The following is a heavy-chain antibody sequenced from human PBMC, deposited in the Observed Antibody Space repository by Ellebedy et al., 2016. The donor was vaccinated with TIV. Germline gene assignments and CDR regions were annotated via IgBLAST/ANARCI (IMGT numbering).Heavy chain of an antibody. CDR3: ATDGSYGDYLSPTHAFEI. D-gene: IGHD4-17*01. CDR2: INQDGSER. CDR1: GFSFRSYW. Sequence: GGSLRLSCAASGFSFRSYWMSWVRQAPGKGLEWVANINQDGSERHYVDAVKSRFTISRDNAKNSLYLQMNSLRAEDTAVYYCATDGSYGDYLSPTHAFEIWGQGTVVAVSS. V-gene: IGHV3-7*01. J-gene: IGHJ3*02.